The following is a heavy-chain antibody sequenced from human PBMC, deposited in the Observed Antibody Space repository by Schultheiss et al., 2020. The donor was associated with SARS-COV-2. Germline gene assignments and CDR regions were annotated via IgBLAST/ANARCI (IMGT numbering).Heavy chain of an antibody. CDR1: GFTFNGYA. CDR3: AKEVRSVA. D-gene: IGHD2-15*01. Sequence: GESLKISCAASGFTFNGYAMSWVRQAPGKGLEWVSYISSSGSTIYYADSVKGRFTISRDNAKNSLYLQMNSLRAEDTAVYYCAKEVRSVAWGQGTLVTVSS. J-gene: IGHJ5*02. V-gene: IGHV3-48*04. CDR2: ISSSGSTI.